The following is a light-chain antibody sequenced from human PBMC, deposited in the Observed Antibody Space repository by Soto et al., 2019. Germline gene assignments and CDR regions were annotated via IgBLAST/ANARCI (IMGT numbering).Light chain of an antibody. CDR1: SSVVGGYNF. J-gene: IGLJ1*01. CDR2: DVT. Sequence: QSVLTQPASVSGSPGQSITISCTGTSSVVGGYNFVSWYQQHPDKAPKLMIYDVTNRPSGVSNRFSGSKSGNTASLTISGLQAEDEADYYCSSYTSISTYAFGTGTKVTVL. CDR3: SSYTSISTYA. V-gene: IGLV2-14*01.